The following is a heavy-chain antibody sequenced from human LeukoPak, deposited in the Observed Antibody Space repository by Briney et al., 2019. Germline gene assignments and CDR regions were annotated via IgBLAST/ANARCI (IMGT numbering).Heavy chain of an antibody. D-gene: IGHD2-2*01. Sequence: ASVKVSCKASGYTFTSYSISWVRQAPGQGLEWMGWISAYNGNTNYAQKLQGRVTMTTDTSTSTAYMELRSLRSDDTAVYYCASFHCSSTSCYLDYWGQGTLVTVSS. CDR1: GYTFTSYS. CDR2: ISAYNGNT. J-gene: IGHJ4*02. CDR3: ASFHCSSTSCYLDY. V-gene: IGHV1-18*01.